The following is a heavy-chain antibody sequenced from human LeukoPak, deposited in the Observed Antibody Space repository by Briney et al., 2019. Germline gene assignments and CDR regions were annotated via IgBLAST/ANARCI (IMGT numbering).Heavy chain of an antibody. V-gene: IGHV3-30*04. Sequence: GGSLRLSSAASGFSFTEYAMDWVRQAPGKGLEWVAIISKDGSMRYYADSVKGRFTVSRDNSNNAVYLQMNSLKSEDTAVYYCAGEKFDIWGQGTMVTVS. CDR3: AGEKFDI. J-gene: IGHJ3*02. CDR2: ISKDGSMR. CDR1: GFSFTEYA.